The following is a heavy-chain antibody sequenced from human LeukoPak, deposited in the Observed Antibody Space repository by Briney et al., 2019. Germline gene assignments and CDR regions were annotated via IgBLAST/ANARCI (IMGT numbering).Heavy chain of an antibody. V-gene: IGHV4-61*02. Sequence: PSETLSLTCTVSGGSISSGSYYWSWIRQPAGKGLEWIGRIYTSGSTNYNPSLKSRVTISVDTSKNQFSLKLSSVTAADTAVYYCARVPTIFGVDMYYFDYWGQGNLVTVSS. CDR3: ARVPTIFGVDMYYFDY. CDR2: IYTSGST. D-gene: IGHD3-3*01. CDR1: GGSISSGSYY. J-gene: IGHJ4*02.